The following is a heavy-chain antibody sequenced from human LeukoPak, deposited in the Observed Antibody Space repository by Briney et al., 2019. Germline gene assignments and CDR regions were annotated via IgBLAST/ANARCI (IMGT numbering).Heavy chain of an antibody. CDR1: GYTFTGYY. CDR3: AIFPYYYDSSGPYYYYYYMDV. J-gene: IGHJ6*03. D-gene: IGHD3-22*01. Sequence: ASVKVSCKASGYTFTGYYKHWVRQAPGQGLEWMGWINPNSGGTNYAQKFQGRVTMTRDTSISTAYMELSRLRSDDTAVYYCAIFPYYYDSSGPYYYYYYMDVWGKGTTVTVSS. V-gene: IGHV1-2*02. CDR2: INPNSGGT.